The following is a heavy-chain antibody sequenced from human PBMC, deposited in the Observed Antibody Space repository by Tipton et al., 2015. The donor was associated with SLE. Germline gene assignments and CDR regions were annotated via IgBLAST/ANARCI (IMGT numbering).Heavy chain of an antibody. CDR1: GESIKNYL. CDR2: IYNTGSA. V-gene: IGHV4-59*01. D-gene: IGHD6-6*01. Sequence: GLVKPSETLSLTCTVSGESIKNYLWTWIRQPPGKGLEWIGFIYNTGSADSNPSLKSRVTMSLDTSKNRFSLNLSSVTTADTAVYYCARRGGYSSSSWYFDLWGRGTLVSVSS. CDR3: ARRGGYSSSSWYFDL. J-gene: IGHJ2*01.